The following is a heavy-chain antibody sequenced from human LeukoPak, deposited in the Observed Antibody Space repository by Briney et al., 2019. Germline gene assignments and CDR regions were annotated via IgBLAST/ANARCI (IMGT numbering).Heavy chain of an antibody. J-gene: IGHJ4*02. Sequence: PSQTLSLTCTVSGGSISSGGYFWTWIRQHPGKGLEWIGYIYYSGSTHYNPSLKSRVTISVDTSKNQFSLKLSSVTAADTAVYYCARESGDSSGYTFDYWGQGTLVTVSS. CDR1: GGSISSGGYF. CDR2: IYYSGST. CDR3: ARESGDSSGYTFDY. V-gene: IGHV4-31*03. D-gene: IGHD3-22*01.